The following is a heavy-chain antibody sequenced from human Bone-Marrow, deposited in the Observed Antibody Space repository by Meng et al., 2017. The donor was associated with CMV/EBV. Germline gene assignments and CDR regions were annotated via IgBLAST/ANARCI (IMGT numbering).Heavy chain of an antibody. Sequence: SETLSLTCAVYGGSFSGYYWSWIRQPPGKGLEWIGEINHSGSTNYNPSLKSRVTISVDTSKNQFSLKLSSVTAADTAVYYCARVGYYYYYGMDVWGQGTTVTISS. CDR3: ARVGYYYYYGMDV. D-gene: IGHD6-13*01. V-gene: IGHV4-34*01. CDR1: GGSFSGYY. J-gene: IGHJ6*02. CDR2: INHSGST.